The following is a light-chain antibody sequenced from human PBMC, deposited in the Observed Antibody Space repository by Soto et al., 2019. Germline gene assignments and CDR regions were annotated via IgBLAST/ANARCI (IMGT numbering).Light chain of an antibody. J-gene: IGKJ2*01. CDR3: EQSYSTPYT. Sequence: DIQMTQSPSSLSASVGDRVTITCRASQSIRRYLNWYQQKPGKAPKLLIYDASTLQSGVPSRFSGSGSGTDFTLTVSGLRPEDFATYYCEQSYSTPYTFGQGTKVDIK. CDR2: DAS. CDR1: QSIRRY. V-gene: IGKV1-39*01.